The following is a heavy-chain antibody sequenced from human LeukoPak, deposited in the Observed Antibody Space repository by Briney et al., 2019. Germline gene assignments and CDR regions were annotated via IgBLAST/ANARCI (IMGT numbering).Heavy chain of an antibody. D-gene: IGHD3-10*01. CDR1: GYTFTSYA. Sequence: GASVKVSCKASGYTFTSYAMHWVRQAPGQRLEWMGWINAGNGNTKYSQKFQGRVTITRDTSASTAYMELSSLRSEDTAVYYCARAVRGYYYGSGSLGYWGQGTLVTVSS. CDR3: ARAVRGYYYGSGSLGY. J-gene: IGHJ4*02. V-gene: IGHV1-3*01. CDR2: INAGNGNT.